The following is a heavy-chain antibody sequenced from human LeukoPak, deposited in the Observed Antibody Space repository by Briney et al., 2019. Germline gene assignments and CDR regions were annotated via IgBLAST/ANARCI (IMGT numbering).Heavy chain of an antibody. Sequence: PGGSLRLSCAASGFTFTSYAMYWVRQAPGKGLEWVSGIFGSGGNPHYADSVKGRFTTSRDNSKNTVYLQMNSLRAEDTAVYYCAKTTTGYSSGRSPGWPVDYWGQGTLVTVSS. CDR2: IFGSGGNP. CDR3: AKTTTGYSSGRSPGWPVDY. D-gene: IGHD6-19*01. V-gene: IGHV3-23*01. J-gene: IGHJ4*02. CDR1: GFTFTSYA.